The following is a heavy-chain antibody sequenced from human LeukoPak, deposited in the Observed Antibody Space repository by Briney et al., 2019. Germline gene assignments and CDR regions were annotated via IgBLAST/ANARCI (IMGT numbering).Heavy chain of an antibody. V-gene: IGHV1-2*02. CDR1: GYTFTSYA. Sequence: ASVKVSCKASGYTFTSYAMNWVRQAPGQGLEWMGWINPNSGGTNYAQKFQGRVTMTRDTSISTAYMELSRLRSDDTAVYYCARDHYDILTGYYRPAYYFDYWGQGTLVTVSS. D-gene: IGHD3-9*01. CDR2: INPNSGGT. CDR3: ARDHYDILTGYYRPAYYFDY. J-gene: IGHJ4*02.